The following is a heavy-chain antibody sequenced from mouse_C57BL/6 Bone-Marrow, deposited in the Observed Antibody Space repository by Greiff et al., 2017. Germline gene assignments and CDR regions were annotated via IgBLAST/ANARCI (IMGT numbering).Heavy chain of an antibody. D-gene: IGHD1-1*01. CDR1: GYTFTSYG. V-gene: IGHV1-50*01. CDR3: AGNYYGSSYVLAY. CDR2: IDPSDSYT. Sequence: VQLQQPGAELVKPGASVKLSCKASGYTFTSYGMQWVKQRPGQGLEWIGEIDPSDSYTNYNQKFKGKATLTVDTSSSTAYMLLSSLTSEDSAVYYCAGNYYGSSYVLAYWGQGTPLTVAS. J-gene: IGHJ2*01.